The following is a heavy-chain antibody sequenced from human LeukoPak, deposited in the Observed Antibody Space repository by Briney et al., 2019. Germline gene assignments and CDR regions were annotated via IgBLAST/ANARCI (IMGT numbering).Heavy chain of an antibody. V-gene: IGHV4-38-2*01. Sequence: PSETLSLTCAVSGYSISSGYYWGWIRQPPGKGLEWIGSIYHSGSTYYNPSLKSRVTISVDTSKNQFSLKLSSVTAADTAVYYCASPSVDTAMVHAFDIWGQGTMVTVSS. J-gene: IGHJ3*02. D-gene: IGHD5-18*01. CDR3: ASPSVDTAMVHAFDI. CDR2: IYHSGST. CDR1: GYSISSGYY.